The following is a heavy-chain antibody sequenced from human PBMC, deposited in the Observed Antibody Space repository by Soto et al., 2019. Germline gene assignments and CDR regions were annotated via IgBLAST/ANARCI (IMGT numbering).Heavy chain of an antibody. Sequence: SQTLSLTCAISGESVSSNSAAWNWIRQSPSRGLEWLGRTYYRSKWYNDYAVSVKSRITINPDTSKNQFSLQLNSVTPEDTAVYYCARGKIAVAGRHYYYYYGMDVWGQGTTVTVSS. CDR2: TYYRSKWYN. CDR1: GESVSSNSAA. V-gene: IGHV6-1*01. CDR3: ARGKIAVAGRHYYYYYGMDV. J-gene: IGHJ6*02. D-gene: IGHD6-19*01.